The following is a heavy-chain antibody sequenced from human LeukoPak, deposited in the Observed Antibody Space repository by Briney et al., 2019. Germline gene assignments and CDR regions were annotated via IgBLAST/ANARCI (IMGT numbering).Heavy chain of an antibody. V-gene: IGHV3-23*01. CDR1: GFTFSSYA. D-gene: IGHD3-10*01. Sequence: PGGSLRLSCAASGFTFSSYAMSWARQAPGKGLEWVSAISGSRDSTYYADSVKGRFTISRDNSKNTLYLQMNSLRAEDTAVYYCAKSISRLWFGELAGGWGQGTLVTVSS. J-gene: IGHJ4*02. CDR3: AKSISRLWFGELAGG. CDR2: ISGSRDST.